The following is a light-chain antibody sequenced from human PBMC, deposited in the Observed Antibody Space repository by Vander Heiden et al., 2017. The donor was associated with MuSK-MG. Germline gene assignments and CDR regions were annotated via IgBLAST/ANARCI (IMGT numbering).Light chain of an antibody. CDR2: DAS. CDR3: QKYDSAPWT. V-gene: IGKV1-27*01. CDR1: QGINNY. J-gene: IGKJ1*01. Sequence: DIQMTQSPSSLSASVGDRVTITCRASQGINNYLAWYQQKPGKVPNLLIFDASILESGVPTRFSGSGSGTDFTLTISSLQPEDFATYYCQKYDSAPWTCGKGTKVEIK.